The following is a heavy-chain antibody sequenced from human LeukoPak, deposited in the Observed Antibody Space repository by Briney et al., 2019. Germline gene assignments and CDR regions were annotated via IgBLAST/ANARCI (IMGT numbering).Heavy chain of an antibody. J-gene: IGHJ4*02. D-gene: IGHD5-24*01. V-gene: IGHV3-21*01. CDR1: GFTFSSYS. Sequence: GGSLRLSCAASGFTFSSYSMNWVRQAPGKGLEWVSSISSSSSYIYYADSVKGRFTISRDNAKNSLYLQMNSLRAEDTAVYYCARGGDGCNGMFLDYWGQGTLVTVSS. CDR3: ARGGDGCNGMFLDY. CDR2: ISSSSSYI.